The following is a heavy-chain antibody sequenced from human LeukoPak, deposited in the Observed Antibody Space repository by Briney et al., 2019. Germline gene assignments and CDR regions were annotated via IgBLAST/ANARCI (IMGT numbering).Heavy chain of an antibody. Sequence: GGSLRLSCAASGFTFSSYAMSWVRQAPGKGLEWVSAISGSGGSTYYADSVKGRFTISRDNSKNTLYLQMNSLRAEDTAVYYCAKGGSGWYGRNYFDYWGQGTLVTVSS. CDR2: ISGSGGST. D-gene: IGHD6-19*01. CDR3: AKGGSGWYGRNYFDY. V-gene: IGHV3-23*01. J-gene: IGHJ4*02. CDR1: GFTFSSYA.